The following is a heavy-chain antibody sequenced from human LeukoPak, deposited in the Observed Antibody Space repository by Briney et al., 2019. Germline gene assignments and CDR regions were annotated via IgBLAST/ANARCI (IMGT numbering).Heavy chain of an antibody. CDR1: GYTFTSYY. J-gene: IGHJ4*02. CDR3: ARAMMVVANLWGVFDY. Sequence: ASVKVSCKASGYTFTSYYMHWVRQAPGQGLEWMGWMNPNSGNTGYAQKFQGRVTMTRNTSISTAYMELSSLRSEDTAVYYCARAMMVVANLWGVFDYWGQGTLVTVSS. CDR2: MNPNSGNT. D-gene: IGHD3-22*01. V-gene: IGHV1-8*02.